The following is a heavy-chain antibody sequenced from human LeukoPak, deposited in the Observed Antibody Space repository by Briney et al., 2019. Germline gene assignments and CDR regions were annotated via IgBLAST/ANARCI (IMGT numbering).Heavy chain of an antibody. CDR1: GASINKYY. V-gene: IGHV4-59*08. D-gene: IGHD2-2*01. CDR2: FFYRGST. CDR3: ARNAGTKDYYYGMDV. Sequence: SETLSLTCTVSGASINKYYWNWVRQPPGKGLEWIGYFFYRGSTRYNPSLKSRVTISGDMSNNQFSLRLTSLTAADTAVYYCARNAGTKDYYYGMDVWGQGTTVIVSS. J-gene: IGHJ6*02.